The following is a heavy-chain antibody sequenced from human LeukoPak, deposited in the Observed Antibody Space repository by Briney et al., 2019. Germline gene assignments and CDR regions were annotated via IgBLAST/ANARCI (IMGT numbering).Heavy chain of an antibody. CDR1: GYTFTSYY. CDR3: ARAIANLDAFDI. CDR2: INPSGGST. V-gene: IGHV1-46*01. J-gene: IGHJ3*02. D-gene: IGHD4/OR15-4a*01. Sequence: ASVKVSCKASGYTFTSYYMHWVRQAPGQGHEWMGIINPSGGSTSYAQKFQGRVTMTRDTSTSTVYMELSSLRSEDTAVYYCARAIANLDAFDIWGQGTMVTVSS.